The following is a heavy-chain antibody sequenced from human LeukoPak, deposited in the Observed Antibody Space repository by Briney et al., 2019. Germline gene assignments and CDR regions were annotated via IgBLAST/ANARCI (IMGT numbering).Heavy chain of an antibody. CDR3: ARDGGRYCTSISCSPNWFDP. J-gene: IGHJ5*02. CDR2: IYYSGST. Sequence: KPSETLSLTCTVSGGSISSYYWSWIRRPPGKGLEWIGYIYYSGSTNYNPSLKSRVTISVDTSKNQFSLKLSSVTAADTAVYYCARDGGRYCTSISCSPNWFDPWGQGTLVTVSS. CDR1: GGSISSYY. D-gene: IGHD2-2*01. V-gene: IGHV4-59*01.